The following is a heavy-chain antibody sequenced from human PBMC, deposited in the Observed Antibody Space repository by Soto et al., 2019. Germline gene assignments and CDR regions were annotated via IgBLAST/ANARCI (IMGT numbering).Heavy chain of an antibody. CDR2: ISAYNGNT. CDR3: ARDSPHRHAKTYYYGMDV. Sequence: QVQLVQSGAEVKKPGASVKVSCKASGYTFTSYGISWVRQAPGQGLEWMGWISAYNGNTNYAQKLQGRVTMTTDTSTSTADMELRSLRSDDTAVYYCARDSPHRHAKTYYYGMDVWGQGTTVTVSS. V-gene: IGHV1-18*01. CDR1: GYTFTSYG. J-gene: IGHJ6*02.